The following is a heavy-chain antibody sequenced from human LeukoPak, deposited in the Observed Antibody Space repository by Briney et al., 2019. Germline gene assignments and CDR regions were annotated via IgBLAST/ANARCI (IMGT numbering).Heavy chain of an antibody. Sequence: GGSLRLSCAASGFTFSSYWMSWVRQAPGKGLEWVANINQDGSEKYYAGSVKGRFTISIHNAKNSLYLQMNSLRAEDTAVYYCASDVGLNYYGSGSYYGMDYWGQGTLVTVSS. D-gene: IGHD3-10*01. J-gene: IGHJ4*02. CDR2: INQDGSEK. CDR1: GFTFSSYW. V-gene: IGHV3-7*01. CDR3: ASDVGLNYYGSGSYYGMDY.